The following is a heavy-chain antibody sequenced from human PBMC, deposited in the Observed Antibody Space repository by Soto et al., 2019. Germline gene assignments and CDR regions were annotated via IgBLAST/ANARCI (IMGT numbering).Heavy chain of an antibody. CDR3: ARGRYCLTGRCFPNWFDS. D-gene: IGHD2-15*01. CDR2: ISYSATT. V-gene: IGHV4-30-4*08. J-gene: IGHJ5*01. CDR1: GASIGSGGYC. Sequence: SETLSLTCTVSGASIGSGGYCWTWIRQHPGKGLEWIGYISYSATTYYNPSFESRVAISLDTSKSQFSLNVTSLTAADTAVYFCARGRYCLTGRCFPNWFDSWGQGTLVTVSS.